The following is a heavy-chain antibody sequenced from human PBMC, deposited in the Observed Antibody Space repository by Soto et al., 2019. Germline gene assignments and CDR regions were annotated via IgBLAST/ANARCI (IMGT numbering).Heavy chain of an antibody. CDR2: IYSSGLT. CDR1: DASLVRLF. J-gene: IGHJ4*02. CDR3: ARDWELPRFDS. D-gene: IGHD1-7*01. Sequence: SATLALTGNVSDASLVRLFWSWIRQPAGKGLEWIGHIYSSGLTNYNPSLRSRVTMSVDSSKSQFSLKLTSVTAADTAVYYCARDWELPRFDSWGPGTLVTVSS. V-gene: IGHV4-4*07.